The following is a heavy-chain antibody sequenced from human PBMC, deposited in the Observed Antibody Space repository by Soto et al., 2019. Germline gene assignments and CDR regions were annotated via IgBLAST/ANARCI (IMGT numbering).Heavy chain of an antibody. CDR3: AKDLGIAVAALPFDYYYVMDV. J-gene: IGHJ6*02. Sequence: GGSLRLSCAASGFTFSSYGMHWVRQAPGKGLEWVAVISYDGSNKYYADSVKGRFTISRDNSKNTLYLQMNSLRAEDTAVYYCAKDLGIAVAALPFDYYYVMDVWGQGSTVTVSS. V-gene: IGHV3-30*18. D-gene: IGHD6-19*01. CDR2: ISYDGSNK. CDR1: GFTFSSYG.